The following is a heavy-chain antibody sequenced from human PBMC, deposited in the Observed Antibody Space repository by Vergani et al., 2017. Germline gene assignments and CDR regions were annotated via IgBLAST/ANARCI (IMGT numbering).Heavy chain of an antibody. V-gene: IGHV4-30-4*01. CDR2: IYYSGST. CDR1: GGSISSGYYY. CDR3: ARVRRDDSSSYDYYYGMGV. Sequence: QVQLQESGPGLVKPSQTLSLTCTVSGGSISSGYYYWSWIRQPPGKGLEWIGYIYYSGSTYYNPSLKSRVTISVDTSKNRFSLKLSSVTAADTAVYYCARVRRDDSSSYDYYYGMGVWGQGTTVTVSS. J-gene: IGHJ6*02. D-gene: IGHD3-22*01.